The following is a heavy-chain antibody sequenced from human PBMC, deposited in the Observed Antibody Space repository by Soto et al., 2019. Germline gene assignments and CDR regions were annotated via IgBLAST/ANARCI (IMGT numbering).Heavy chain of an antibody. D-gene: IGHD3-3*01. J-gene: IGHJ6*02. CDR2: ISSSSSYI. Sequence: LRLSCAASGFTFSSYSMNWVRQAPGKGLEWVSSISSSSSYIYYADSVKGRFTISRDNAKNSLYLQMNSLRAEDTAVYYCARDHYDFWSGYHGTYYYYGMDVWGQGTTVTV. CDR1: GFTFSSYS. CDR3: ARDHYDFWSGYHGTYYYYGMDV. V-gene: IGHV3-21*01.